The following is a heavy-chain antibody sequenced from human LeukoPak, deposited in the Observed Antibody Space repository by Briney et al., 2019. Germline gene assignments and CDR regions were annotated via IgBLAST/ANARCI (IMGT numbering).Heavy chain of an antibody. Sequence: PSETLSLTCPVYGGSFSGYYWSWIRQPPGKGLEWIGEINHSGSTNYNPSLKSRVTISVDTSKNQFSLKLSSVTAADTAVYYCARARRLVWYYYYGMDVWGQGTTVTVSS. CDR2: INHSGST. CDR1: GGSFSGYY. V-gene: IGHV4-34*01. J-gene: IGHJ6*02. D-gene: IGHD5/OR15-5a*01. CDR3: ARARRLVWYYYYGMDV.